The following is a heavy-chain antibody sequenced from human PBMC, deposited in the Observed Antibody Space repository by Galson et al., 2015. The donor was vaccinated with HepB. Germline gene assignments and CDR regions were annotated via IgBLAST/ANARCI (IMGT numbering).Heavy chain of an antibody. Sequence: SLRLSCAASGFTFSSYAMSWVRQAPGKGLEWVSAISGSGGSTYYADSVKGRFTISRDNSKNTLYLQMNSLRAEDTAVYYCAKDKSGSWYTPPDAFDIWGQGTMVTVSS. CDR3: AKDKSGSWYTPPDAFDI. CDR2: ISGSGGST. V-gene: IGHV3-23*01. CDR1: GFTFSSYA. J-gene: IGHJ3*02. D-gene: IGHD6-13*01.